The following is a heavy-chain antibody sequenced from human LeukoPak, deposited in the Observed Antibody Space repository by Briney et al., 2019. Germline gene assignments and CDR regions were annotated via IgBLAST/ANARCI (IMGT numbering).Heavy chain of an antibody. V-gene: IGHV1-2*02. CDR1: GYTFTGYY. CDR2: INPNSGGT. CDR3: ARDKFGELFSFDY. Sequence: GASVKVSCKASGYTFTGYYMHWVRQAPGQGLEWMGWINPNSGGTDYAQKFQGRVTMTRDTSISTAYMELSRLRSDDTAVYYCARDKFGELFSFDYWGQGTLVTVSS. D-gene: IGHD3-10*01. J-gene: IGHJ4*02.